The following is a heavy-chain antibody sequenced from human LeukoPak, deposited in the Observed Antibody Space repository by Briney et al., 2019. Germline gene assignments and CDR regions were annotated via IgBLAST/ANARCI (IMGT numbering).Heavy chain of an antibody. J-gene: IGHJ4*02. V-gene: IGHV1-69*13. Sequence: SVKVSCKASGGTFSSYAISWVRQAPGQGLEWMGGIIPIFGTANYAQKFQGRVTITADESTSTAYMELSSLRSEDTAVYYCAREGQYSSSWYAYWGQGTLVTVSS. CDR3: AREGQYSSSWYAY. CDR2: IIPIFGTA. CDR1: GGTFSSYA. D-gene: IGHD6-13*01.